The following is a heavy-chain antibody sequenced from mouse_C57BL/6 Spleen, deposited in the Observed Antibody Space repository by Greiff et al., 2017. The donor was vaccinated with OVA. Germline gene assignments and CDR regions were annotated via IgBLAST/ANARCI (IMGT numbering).Heavy chain of an antibody. CDR2: ISDGGSYT. V-gene: IGHV5-4*01. Sequence: EVQLVEPGGGLVKPGGSLKLSCAASGFTFSSYAMSWVRQTPEKRLEWVANISDGGSYTYYPDNVKGRFTISRDNAKNNLYLQMSHLKSEDTAMYYCARDRYYYGSSYGWYFDVWGTGTTVTVSS. CDR3: ARDRYYYGSSYGWYFDV. J-gene: IGHJ1*03. D-gene: IGHD1-1*01. CDR1: GFTFSSYA.